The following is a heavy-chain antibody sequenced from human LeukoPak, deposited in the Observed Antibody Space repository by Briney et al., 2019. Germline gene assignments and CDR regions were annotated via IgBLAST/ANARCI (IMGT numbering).Heavy chain of an antibody. D-gene: IGHD5-18*01. Sequence: SETLSLTCTVSGGSVSSGGYYWSWIRQHPGKGLEWIGYISYSGSTYYNPSLNSRVTISVGTSKSQFSLKLSSVTAADTAVYYCARVRGYSYGELDYWGQGTLVTVSS. V-gene: IGHV4-31*03. CDR2: ISYSGST. CDR3: ARVRGYSYGELDY. CDR1: GGSVSSGGYY. J-gene: IGHJ4*02.